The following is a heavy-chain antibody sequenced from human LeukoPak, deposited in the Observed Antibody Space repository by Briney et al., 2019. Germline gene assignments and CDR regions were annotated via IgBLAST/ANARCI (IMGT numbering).Heavy chain of an antibody. CDR2: ISSTGNYI. CDR1: GFIFSNFN. CDR3: ARVSTGPV. V-gene: IGHV3-21*01. D-gene: IGHD1-1*01. J-gene: IGHJ4*02. Sequence: GGSLRVSCVGSGFIFSNFNMNRVRQAPGKGLEWVSSISSTGNYIHYADSVKGRFTISRDNARKSLYLQMNSLRVEDSAVYYCARVSTGPVWGQGTLVTVSS.